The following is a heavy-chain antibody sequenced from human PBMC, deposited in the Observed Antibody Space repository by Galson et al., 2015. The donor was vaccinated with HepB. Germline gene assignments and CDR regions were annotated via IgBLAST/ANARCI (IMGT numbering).Heavy chain of an antibody. V-gene: IGHV3-7*03. CDR1: GFTFSSYW. Sequence: SLRLSCAASGFTFSSYWMSWVRQAPGKGLEWVANIKQDGSEKYYVDSVKGRFTISRDNAKNSLYLQMNSLRAEDTAVYYCARDYGYSYGGEAFDIWGQGTMVTVSS. D-gene: IGHD5-18*01. CDR2: IKQDGSEK. CDR3: ARDYGYSYGGEAFDI. J-gene: IGHJ3*02.